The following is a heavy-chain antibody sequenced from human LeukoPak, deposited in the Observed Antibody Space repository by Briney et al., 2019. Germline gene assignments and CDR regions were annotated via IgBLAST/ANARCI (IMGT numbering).Heavy chain of an antibody. V-gene: IGHV1-2*02. D-gene: IGHD3-9*01. CDR2: INPNSGGT. CDR3: ASAYYDILTGYLNAFDI. J-gene: IGHJ3*02. Sequence: ASVKVSCKASGYTFTAYYMHWVRQAPGQGLEWMGWINPNSGGTNYAQKFQGRVTMTRDTSISTAYMELSRLRSDDTAVYYCASAYYDILTGYLNAFDIWGQGTMVTVSS. CDR1: GYTFTAYY.